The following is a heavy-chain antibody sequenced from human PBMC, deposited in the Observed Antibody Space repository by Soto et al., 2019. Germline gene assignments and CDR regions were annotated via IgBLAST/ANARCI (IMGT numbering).Heavy chain of an antibody. V-gene: IGHV4-39*01. Sequence: SETLSLTCTVSGGSISSSSYYWGWIRQPPGKGLEWIGSIYYSGSTYYNPSLKSRVTISVDTSKNQFSLKLSSVTAADTAVYYCASRGDILTGQTIDYWGQGTLVTVSS. CDR1: GGSISSSSYY. CDR2: IYYSGST. J-gene: IGHJ4*02. D-gene: IGHD3-9*01. CDR3: ASRGDILTGQTIDY.